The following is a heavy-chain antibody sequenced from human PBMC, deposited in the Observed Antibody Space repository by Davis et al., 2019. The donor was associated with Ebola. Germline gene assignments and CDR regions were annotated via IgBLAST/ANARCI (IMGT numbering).Heavy chain of an antibody. Sequence: PGGSLRLSCAASGFTFSNAWMSWVRQAPGKGLEWVGRIKSKTDGGTTDYAAPVKGRFTISRDDSKNTLYLQMNSLKTEDTAVYYCTAEYNWNYVGDYWGQGTLVTVSS. CDR3: TAEYNWNYVGDY. CDR1: GFTFSNAW. V-gene: IGHV3-15*01. CDR2: IKSKTDGGTT. J-gene: IGHJ4*02. D-gene: IGHD1-7*01.